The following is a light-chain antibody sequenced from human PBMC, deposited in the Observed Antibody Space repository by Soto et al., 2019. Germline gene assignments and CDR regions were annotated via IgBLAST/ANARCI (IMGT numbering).Light chain of an antibody. CDR3: SSYTSISLYV. V-gene: IGLV2-14*01. CDR1: SSDVGGYKY. J-gene: IGLJ1*01. Sequence: QSVLTQPASVSGSPGQSISISCTGTSSDVGGYKYVSWYQQHPGKAPKLMIYDVSSRPSGVSNRFSGSKSGNTASLTISWLQAEDEADYYCSSYTSISLYVFGTGTKVTVL. CDR2: DVS.